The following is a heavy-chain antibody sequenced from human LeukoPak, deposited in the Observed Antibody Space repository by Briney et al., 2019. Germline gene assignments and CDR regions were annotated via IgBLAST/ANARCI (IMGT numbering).Heavy chain of an antibody. CDR3: ASGIAAAGHGGYYFDY. CDR1: GYTFTSYG. J-gene: IGHJ4*02. D-gene: IGHD6-13*01. V-gene: IGHV1-18*01. CDR2: ISAYNGNT. Sequence: GASVKVSCKASGYTFTSYGISWVRQAPGQGLEWMGWISAYNGNTNYAQKLQGRVTMTTDTSTSTAYMELRSLRSDDTAVYYCASGIAAAGHGGYYFDYWGQGTLVTVSS.